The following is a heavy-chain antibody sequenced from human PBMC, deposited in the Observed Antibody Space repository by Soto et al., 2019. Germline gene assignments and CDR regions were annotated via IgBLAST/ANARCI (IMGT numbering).Heavy chain of an antibody. Sequence: QVQLVESGGDLVKPGGSLRLSCAASGFTFSDYDMNWIRQAPGKGLEWVSYISSSGTTIFYADSVKGRFTISRDNAKSSLYLQMNSLRAEDTAVYFCASRPKYGNLDYFDYWGQGTLVTVSS. CDR3: ASRPKYGNLDYFDY. CDR1: GFTFSDYD. D-gene: IGHD1-1*01. V-gene: IGHV3-11*01. CDR2: ISSSGTTI. J-gene: IGHJ4*02.